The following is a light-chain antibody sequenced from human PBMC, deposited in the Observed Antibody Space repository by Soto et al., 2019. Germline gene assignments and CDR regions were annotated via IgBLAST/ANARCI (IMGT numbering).Light chain of an antibody. CDR3: QQYGSSPRT. J-gene: IGKJ1*01. CDR2: GAS. V-gene: IGKV3-20*01. CDR1: QSVSSAY. Sequence: EIVLTQSPGTLSLSPGERATLSCRASQSVSSAYLAWHQQKPGQAPRLLIYGASSRATGIPDRFSGSGSGTDFTLTISSLETEDFAVDYYQQYGSSPRTFSQGTKVDIK.